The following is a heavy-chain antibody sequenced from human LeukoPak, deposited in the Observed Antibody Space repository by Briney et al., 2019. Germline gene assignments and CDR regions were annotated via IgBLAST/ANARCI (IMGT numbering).Heavy chain of an antibody. D-gene: IGHD3-10*01. CDR3: ARLRVGGYYFDY. Sequence: GGSLRLSCAASGFTFSTYEMNWVRQTPGKGLEWVSYISSSGSIIFYADSVKGRFTISRDNAKNSLYLQMNSLRGEDTAVYYCARLRVGGYYFDYWGQGTMVTVSS. CDR1: GFTFSTYE. V-gene: IGHV3-48*03. J-gene: IGHJ4*02. CDR2: ISSSGSII.